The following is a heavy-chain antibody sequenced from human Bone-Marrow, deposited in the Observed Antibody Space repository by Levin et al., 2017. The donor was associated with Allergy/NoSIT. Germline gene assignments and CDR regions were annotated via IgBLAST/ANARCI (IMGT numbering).Heavy chain of an antibody. Sequence: GGSLRLSCAASGFTVSSNYMSWVRQAPGKGPEWVSVIYSGGSTYYADSVKGRFTISRDNSKNTLYLQMNSLRAEDTAVDYCARGWFGELLSHLGQGTLVTVSS. CDR1: GFTVSSNY. V-gene: IGHV3-53*01. CDR2: IYSGGST. D-gene: IGHD3-10*01. CDR3: ARGWFGELLSH. J-gene: IGHJ4*02.